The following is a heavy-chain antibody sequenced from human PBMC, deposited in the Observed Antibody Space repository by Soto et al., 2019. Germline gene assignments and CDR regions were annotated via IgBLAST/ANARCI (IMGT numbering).Heavy chain of an antibody. Sequence: QVQLVQSGAEVKNSGASVKVSCKASGYTFTSYGFSWVRQAPGQGLEWLGWISASNGNTNYAQKLKGRVTMTTDTSTGTAYMELRRLRCDDTATYYCARDSVRYCRDGVCYQVYYDCAMDVRGQGTTVTVS. V-gene: IGHV1-18*01. D-gene: IGHD2-8*01. CDR2: ISASNGNT. J-gene: IGHJ6*02. CDR3: ARDSVRYCRDGVCYQVYYDCAMDV. CDR1: GYTFTSYG.